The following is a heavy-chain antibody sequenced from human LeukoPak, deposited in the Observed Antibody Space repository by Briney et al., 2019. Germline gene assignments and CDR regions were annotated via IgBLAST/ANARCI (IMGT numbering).Heavy chain of an antibody. CDR2: ISSSSSYI. D-gene: IGHD6-13*01. Sequence: GGSLRLSCAASGFTFSSYSMNWVRQAPGKGLEWVSSISSSSSYIYYADSVKGRFTISRDNAKNSLYLQMNSLRAEGTAVYYCARDRAAGTHDAFDIWGQGTMVTVSS. J-gene: IGHJ3*02. CDR3: ARDRAAGTHDAFDI. V-gene: IGHV3-21*01. CDR1: GFTFSSYS.